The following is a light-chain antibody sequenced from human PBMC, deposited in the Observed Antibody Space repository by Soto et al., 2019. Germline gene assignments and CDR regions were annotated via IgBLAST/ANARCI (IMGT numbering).Light chain of an antibody. CDR3: QQYTGFTFT. Sequence: EIVLTQSPGTLSLSPGERDTLSCRASQSVSSTYLAWYQQKPGQAPRLLFYGASSRATGVPDRFSGSGSGTGVTLTISRLEPEDFALYYCQQYTGFTFTFGPGTKVDIK. V-gene: IGKV3-20*01. J-gene: IGKJ3*01. CDR2: GAS. CDR1: QSVSSTY.